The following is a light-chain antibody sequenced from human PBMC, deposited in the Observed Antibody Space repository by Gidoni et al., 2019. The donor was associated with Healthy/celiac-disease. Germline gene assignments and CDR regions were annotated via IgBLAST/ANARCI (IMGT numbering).Light chain of an antibody. CDR1: SSDVGGSNY. CDR2: DVS. CDR3: SSYTSSSTLPVV. J-gene: IGLJ2*01. Sequence: QSALTQPASVSGSPGQSITISCTGTSSDVGGSNYVSWYQQHPGKAPKLMIYDVSNRPSGVSNRFSGSKSGNTASLTISGLQAEDEADYYCSSYTSSSTLPVVFGGGTKLTVL. V-gene: IGLV2-14*03.